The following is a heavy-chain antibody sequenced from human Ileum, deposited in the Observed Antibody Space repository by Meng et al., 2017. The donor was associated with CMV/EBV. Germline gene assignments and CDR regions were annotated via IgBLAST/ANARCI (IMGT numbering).Heavy chain of an antibody. CDR1: GYTFTNYD. J-gene: IGHJ3*02. V-gene: IGHV1-18*01. D-gene: IGHD4-17*01. Sequence: ASVKVCCKASGYTFTNYDISWVRQAPGQGLEWMGWISAYNGNTNYAQKFQGRVTMTTDTSTSTAYMELRTLRSDDTAVYYCARPADDYGDYDAFDIWGQGTMVTVSS. CDR2: ISAYNGNT. CDR3: ARPADDYGDYDAFDI.